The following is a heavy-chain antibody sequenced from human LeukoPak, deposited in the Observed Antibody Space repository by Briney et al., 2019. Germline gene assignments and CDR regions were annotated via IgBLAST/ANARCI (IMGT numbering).Heavy chain of an antibody. D-gene: IGHD2-15*01. CDR2: INPSGGST. CDR1: GYTFTSYY. Sequence: ASVKVSCKASGYTFTSYYMHWVRQAPGQGLEWMGIINPSGGSTSYAQKFQGRVTMTRDTSTSTVYMELSSLRSEDTAVYYCARDPNIVVVVAAGYFQHWGQGTLVTVSS. J-gene: IGHJ1*01. V-gene: IGHV1-46*01. CDR3: ARDPNIVVVVAAGYFQH.